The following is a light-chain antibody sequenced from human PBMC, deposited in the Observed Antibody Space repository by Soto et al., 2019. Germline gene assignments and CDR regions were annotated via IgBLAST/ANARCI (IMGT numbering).Light chain of an antibody. J-gene: IGKJ1*01. V-gene: IGKV1-5*01. CDR2: DVS. Sequence: DIQMTQSPSTLSASVGDRVTITCRASQSISNWLAWYQQKPGKAPKFLIYDVSSLESGVPSRFSGSGSGTEFTLTISSLQPDGFATYYCQQYHIYWTFGQGTKVEMK. CDR3: QQYHIYWT. CDR1: QSISNW.